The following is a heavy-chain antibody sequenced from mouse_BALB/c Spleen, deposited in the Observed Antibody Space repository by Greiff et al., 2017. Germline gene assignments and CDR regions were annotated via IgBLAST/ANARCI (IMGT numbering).Heavy chain of an antibody. V-gene: IGHV5-17*02. D-gene: IGHD2-1*01. CDR1: GFTFSSFG. Sequence: EVHLVESGGGLVQPGGSRKLSCAASGFTFSSFGMHWVRQAPEKGLEWVAYISSGSSTIYYADTVKGRFTISRDNPKNTLFLQMTSLRSEDTAMYYCARDYGNLYYAMDYWGQGTSVTVSS. CDR3: ARDYGNLYYAMDY. CDR2: ISSGSSTI. J-gene: IGHJ4*01.